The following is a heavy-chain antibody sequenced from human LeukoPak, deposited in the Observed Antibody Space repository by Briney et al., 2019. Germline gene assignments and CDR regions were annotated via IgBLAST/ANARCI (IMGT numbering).Heavy chain of an antibody. J-gene: IGHJ4*02. Sequence: SETLSLTCAVSGYSISSGYYWGWVRQPPGKGLEWIASIYYSGNSYYNPSLKSRATISVNTSKNQFSLKLSSVTAADTAVYYCARDQTGDFDYWGQGTLVTVSS. CDR3: ARDQTGDFDY. V-gene: IGHV4-38-2*02. CDR2: IYYSGNS. D-gene: IGHD7-27*01. CDR1: GYSISSGYY.